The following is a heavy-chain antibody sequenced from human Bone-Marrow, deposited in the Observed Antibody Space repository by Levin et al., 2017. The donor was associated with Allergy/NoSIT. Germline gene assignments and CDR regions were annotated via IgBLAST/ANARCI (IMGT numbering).Heavy chain of an antibody. J-gene: IGHJ4*02. CDR3: ARVGRDYYDSSGYYYSAYFDY. CDR2: IYYSGST. CDR1: GGSISSGDYY. D-gene: IGHD3-22*01. V-gene: IGHV4-30-4*01. Sequence: SQTLSLTCTVSGGSISSGDYYWSWIRQPPGKGLEWIGYIYYSGSTYYNPSLKSRVTISVDTSKNQFSLKLSSVTAADTAVYYCARVGRDYYDSSGYYYSAYFDYWGQGTLVTVSS.